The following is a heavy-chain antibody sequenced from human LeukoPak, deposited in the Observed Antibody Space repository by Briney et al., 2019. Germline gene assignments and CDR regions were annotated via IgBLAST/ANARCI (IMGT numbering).Heavy chain of an antibody. V-gene: IGHV1-3*01. D-gene: IGHD3-3*01. Sequence: ASVKVSCKASGYTFTSYAIHWVRQAPGQRLEWMGWINAGNGNTKYSQKFQGRVTITRDTSASTAYMELSSLRSEDTAVYYCARDSYYDFWSGYLGGFDPWGQGTLVTVSS. J-gene: IGHJ5*02. CDR3: ARDSYYDFWSGYLGGFDP. CDR2: INAGNGNT. CDR1: GYTFTSYA.